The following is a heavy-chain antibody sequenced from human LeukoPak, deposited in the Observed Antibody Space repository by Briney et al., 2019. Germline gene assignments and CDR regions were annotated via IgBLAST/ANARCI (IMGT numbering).Heavy chain of an antibody. Sequence: SETLSLTCAVYGGSFSGYYWSWIRQPAGKGLEWIGRIYTSGSTNYNPSLKSRVTISVDTSKNQFSLKLSSVTAADTAVYYCAAIPEDYYDSSGYYQDFDYWGQGTLVTVSS. CDR3: AAIPEDYYDSSGYYQDFDY. J-gene: IGHJ4*02. V-gene: IGHV4-59*10. D-gene: IGHD3-22*01. CDR2: IYTSGST. CDR1: GGSFSGYY.